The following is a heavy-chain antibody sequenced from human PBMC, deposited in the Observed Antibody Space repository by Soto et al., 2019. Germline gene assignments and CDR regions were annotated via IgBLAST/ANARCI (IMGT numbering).Heavy chain of an antibody. D-gene: IGHD6-6*01. V-gene: IGHV6-1*01. Sequence: PSQTLSLTCAISGDSVSSNSAAWNWIRQSPSRGLEWLGRTYYRSKWYNDYAVSVKSRITINPDTSKNQFSLQLNSVTPEDTAVYYCEREEGIEYSSSHGDYWGQGTLVTVSS. CDR2: TYYRSKWYN. J-gene: IGHJ4*02. CDR1: GDSVSSNSAA. CDR3: EREEGIEYSSSHGDY.